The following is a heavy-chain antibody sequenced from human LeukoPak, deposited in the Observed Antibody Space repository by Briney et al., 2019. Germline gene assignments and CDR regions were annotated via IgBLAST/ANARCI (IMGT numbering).Heavy chain of an antibody. CDR2: IYYSGST. CDR1: GLSISSSSYL. J-gene: IGHJ6*02. Sequence: PSEPLSLTCTVSGLSISSSSYLWGWIPQPPGGGLEWSESIYYSGSTYYSPSLKSRVTISVDTSKNQFSLKLSSVTAADTAVYYCARARGYSYGYYYYGMDVWGQGTTVTVSS. CDR3: ARARGYSYGYYYYGMDV. D-gene: IGHD5-18*01. V-gene: IGHV4-39*01.